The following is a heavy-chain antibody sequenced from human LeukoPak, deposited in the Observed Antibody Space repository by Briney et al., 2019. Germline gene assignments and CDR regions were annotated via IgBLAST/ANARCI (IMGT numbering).Heavy chain of an antibody. Sequence: SETLSLTCAVYGGSFSGYYWSWIRQPPGKGLEWIGEINHSGNTNYNPSLKSRVTISVDTSKNQFSLKLSSVTAADTAVYYCARTHPGYFDYWGREPWSPSPQ. CDR1: GGSFSGYY. J-gene: IGHJ4*02. CDR2: INHSGNT. CDR3: ARTHPGYFDY. V-gene: IGHV4-34*01.